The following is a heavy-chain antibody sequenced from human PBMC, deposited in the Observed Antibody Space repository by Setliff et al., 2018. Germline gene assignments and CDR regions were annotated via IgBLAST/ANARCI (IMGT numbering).Heavy chain of an antibody. Sequence: RLSCGASGLTFRKYWMYWVRQVPGKGLVWVARINGDGSITNYADSVKGRFTISRDNARNTLYLQMNSLRGEDTAVYFCASIDWGENFYNTDVWGKGTTVTVSS. CDR1: GLTFRKYW. D-gene: IGHD7-27*01. CDR2: INGDGSIT. J-gene: IGHJ6*04. V-gene: IGHV3-74*01. CDR3: ASIDWGENFYNTDV.